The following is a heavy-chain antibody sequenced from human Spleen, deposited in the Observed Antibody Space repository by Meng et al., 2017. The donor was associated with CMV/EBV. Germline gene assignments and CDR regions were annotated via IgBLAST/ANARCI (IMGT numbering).Heavy chain of an antibody. CDR2: MHHSGST. CDR1: GGSISSGGYY. V-gene: IGHV4-39*07. J-gene: IGHJ4*02. Sequence: SETLSLTCTVSGGSISSGGYYWSWIRQHPGKGLEWIGIMHHSGSTDYDPSLNSRVTISMDMSKNQFSLRLRFVTAADTAVYYCVRAGYCSSTNCYFDSWGQGRLVTVSS. D-gene: IGHD2-2*01. CDR3: VRAGYCSSTNCYFDS.